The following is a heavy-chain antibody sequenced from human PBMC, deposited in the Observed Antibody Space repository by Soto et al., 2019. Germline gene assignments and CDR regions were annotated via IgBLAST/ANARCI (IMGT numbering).Heavy chain of an antibody. V-gene: IGHV3-73*01. J-gene: IGHJ6*02. Sequence: GGSLRLSCAASGFTFSGSAMHWVRQASGKGLEWVGRIRSKANSYATAYAASVKGRFTISRDDSKNTAYLQMNSLKTEDTAVYYCTTQSQGTYYDILTGYYPSHYYYYGMDVWGQGTTVTVSS. CDR3: TTQSQGTYYDILTGYYPSHYYYYGMDV. D-gene: IGHD3-9*01. CDR1: GFTFSGSA. CDR2: IRSKANSYAT.